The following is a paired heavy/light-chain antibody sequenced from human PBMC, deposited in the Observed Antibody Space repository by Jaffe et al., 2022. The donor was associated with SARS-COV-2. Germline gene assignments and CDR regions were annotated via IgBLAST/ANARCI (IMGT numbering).Light chain of an antibody. CDR2: GNI. CDR3: QSYDSSLNDVV. J-gene: IGLJ2*01. V-gene: IGLV1-40*01. CDR1: SSNIGAGYV. Sequence: QSVLTQPPSVSGAPGQIVTISCTGSSSNIGAGYVVHWYQQLPGTAPKLLIQGNINRPSGVPDRFFGSKSGTSASLAITGLQAEDEADYYCQSYDSSLNDVVFGGGTKLTVL.
Heavy chain of an antibody. CDR3: AKEGIAVAHDAFDL. CDR2: ISTDGSNK. Sequence: QVQLVESGGGVVQPGRSLRLSCAASGFTFSRCGMHWVRQAPGKGLEWVTRISTDGSNKYYVDSVKGRFTISRDNSKNTLYLQMNSLRDEDTAVYYCAKEGIAVAHDAFDLWGQGTMVTVSS. J-gene: IGHJ3*01. D-gene: IGHD6-19*01. V-gene: IGHV3-30*18. CDR1: GFTFSRCG.